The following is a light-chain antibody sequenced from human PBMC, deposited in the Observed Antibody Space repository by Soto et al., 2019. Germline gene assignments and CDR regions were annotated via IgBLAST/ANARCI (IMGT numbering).Light chain of an antibody. CDR1: SPNIGATYD. CDR3: QSYDSSLSAHYV. CDR2: GNS. Sequence: QSVLTQPPSVSGAPGQRVTISCTGSSPNIGATYDVQWYQQLPGTAPKLLIYGNSNRPSGVPDRFSGSKSGTSASLAITGLQADDEADYYCQSYDSSLSAHYVFGXGTKVTVL. V-gene: IGLV1-40*01. J-gene: IGLJ1*01.